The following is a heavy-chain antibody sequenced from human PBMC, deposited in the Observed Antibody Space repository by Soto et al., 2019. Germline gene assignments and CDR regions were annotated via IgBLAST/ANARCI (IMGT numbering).Heavy chain of an antibody. V-gene: IGHV1-2*02. CDR1: GYTFTGYY. CDR3: ARDHPSPYCSSTSCSYSYAMDV. J-gene: IGHJ6*02. D-gene: IGHD2-2*01. Sequence: AAVKVSCKASGYTFTGYYMHWVRQAPGQGLEWMGWINPNSGGTNYAQNFQGRVTMTRDTSISTAYMERRRLRSDDTAVYYCARDHPSPYCSSTSCSYSYAMDVWGQGTTVTVSS. CDR2: INPNSGGT.